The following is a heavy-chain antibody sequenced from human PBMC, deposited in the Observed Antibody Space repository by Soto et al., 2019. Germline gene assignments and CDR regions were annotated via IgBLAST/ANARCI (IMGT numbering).Heavy chain of an antibody. CDR2: ISSSSSYI. V-gene: IGHV3-21*01. Sequence: GGSLRLSCAASGFTFSSYSMNWVRQAPGKGLEWVSSISSSSSYIYYADSVKGRFTISRDNAKNSLYLQMNSLSAEDTAVYYCARDPCSGGSFYGWFDPWGQGTLVTVSS. J-gene: IGHJ5*02. D-gene: IGHD2-15*01. CDR1: GFTFSSYS. CDR3: ARDPCSGGSFYGWFDP.